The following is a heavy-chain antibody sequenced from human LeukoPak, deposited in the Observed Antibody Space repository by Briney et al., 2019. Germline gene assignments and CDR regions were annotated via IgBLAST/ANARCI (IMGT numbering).Heavy chain of an antibody. CDR1: GGSVSSGSYY. CDR2: IYYSGST. J-gene: IGHJ4*02. CDR3: ASRSSSGYSYGYREDY. V-gene: IGHV4-39*01. Sequence: SETLSLTCTVSGGSVSSGSYYWSWIRQPPGKGLEWIGSIYYSGSTYYNPSLKSRVTISVDTSKNQFSLKLSSVTAADTAVYYCASRSSSGYSYGYREDYWGQGTLVTVSS. D-gene: IGHD5-18*01.